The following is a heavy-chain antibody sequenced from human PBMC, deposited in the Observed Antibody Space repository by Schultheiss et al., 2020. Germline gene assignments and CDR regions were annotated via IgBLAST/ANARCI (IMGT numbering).Heavy chain of an antibody. CDR1: GFTFSNYW. V-gene: IGHV3-74*01. CDR2: INSDGSST. D-gene: IGHD6-19*01. Sequence: GGSLRLSCVASGFTFSNYWMHWVRQAPGKGLVWVSRINSDGSSTRYADSVKGRFTISRDNAKNTLYLQMNSLRAEDTAVYYCARLGSSGWQTDYWGQGSLVTFSS. CDR3: ARLGSSGWQTDY. J-gene: IGHJ4*02.